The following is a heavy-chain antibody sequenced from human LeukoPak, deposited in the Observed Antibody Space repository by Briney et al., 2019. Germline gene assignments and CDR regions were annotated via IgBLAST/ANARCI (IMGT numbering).Heavy chain of an antibody. J-gene: IGHJ3*02. CDR2: ISSSSNYI. CDR1: GFTFSSYN. D-gene: IGHD3-22*01. V-gene: IGHV3-21*01. CDR3: ARDLNPGYDSSGYYHNSNAFDI. Sequence: PGRSLRLSCAASGFTFSSYNMNWVRQAPGKGLEWVSSISSSSNYIYDADSVRGRFTISRDNAKNSLYLQMNSLRAEDTAVYYCARDLNPGYDSSGYYHNSNAFDIWGQGTMVTVSS.